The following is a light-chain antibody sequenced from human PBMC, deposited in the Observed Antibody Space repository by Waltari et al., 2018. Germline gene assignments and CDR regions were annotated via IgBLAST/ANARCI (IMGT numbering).Light chain of an antibody. V-gene: IGLV3-1*01. J-gene: IGLJ2*01. Sequence: SYELTQPPSVSVSPGQTASITRSGDKLGDKYASWYQQKPGQSPVVVIYQNNKRPSGIPERFSGSNSGNTATLTISGTQAMDEADYYCQAWDSSTAHVVFGGGTKLTVL. CDR1: KLGDKY. CDR3: QAWDSSTAHVV. CDR2: QNN.